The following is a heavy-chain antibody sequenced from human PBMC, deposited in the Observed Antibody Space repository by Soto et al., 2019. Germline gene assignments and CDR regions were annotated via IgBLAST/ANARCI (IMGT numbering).Heavy chain of an antibody. D-gene: IGHD1-1*01. CDR2: MSHSGGT. CDR1: GGFVSSGSYY. J-gene: IGHJ3*02. Sequence: QVQLQQWGAGLLKPSETLSLTCAVYGGFVSSGSYYWSWIRQPPGKGLEWIGEMSHSGGTHFNPSIKGRVTLSVDTSKNQFSLKMSSVTAADTALYYCARVERGTATTVVDAFDIWGPGTMVTVSS. V-gene: IGHV4-34*01. CDR3: ARVERGTATTVVDAFDI.